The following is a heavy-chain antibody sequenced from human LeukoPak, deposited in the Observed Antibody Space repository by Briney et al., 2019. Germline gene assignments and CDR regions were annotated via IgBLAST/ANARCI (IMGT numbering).Heavy chain of an antibody. J-gene: IGHJ3*02. CDR2: IKQDGRTK. D-gene: IGHD2-2*01. CDR1: GFTFSRHY. Sequence: GGSLRLSCAASGFTFSRHYMSWVRQAPGKGLEWVANIKQDGRTKRYVDSVKGRFTISRDDAKNSLYLEMNSLRAEDTAVYYCARDHAGPAARHAFDIWGQGTMVTVSS. CDR3: ARDHAGPAARHAFDI. V-gene: IGHV3-7*01.